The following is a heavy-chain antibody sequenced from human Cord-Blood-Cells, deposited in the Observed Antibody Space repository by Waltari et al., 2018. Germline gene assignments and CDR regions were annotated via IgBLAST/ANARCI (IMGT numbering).Heavy chain of an antibody. D-gene: IGHD4-4*01. Sequence: EVQLVESGGGLIQPGGSLRLSCAASGFTVSSNYMSWVRQAPGKGLGWVSVFYSGGSTYYADSVKGRFPISRDNSKNTLYLQMNSLRAEDTAVYYCARSYSNYYYYGMDVWGQGTTVTVSS. CDR3: ARSYSNYYYYGMDV. CDR1: GFTVSSNY. CDR2: FYSGGST. V-gene: IGHV3-53*01. J-gene: IGHJ6*02.